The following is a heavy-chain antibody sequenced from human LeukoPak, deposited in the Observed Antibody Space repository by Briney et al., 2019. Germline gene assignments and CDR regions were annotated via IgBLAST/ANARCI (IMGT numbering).Heavy chain of an antibody. CDR2: IYYSGST. J-gene: IGHJ4*02. Sequence: PSETLSLTCTVSGGSVSSGSYYWSWIRQPPGKVLEWIGYIYYSGSTNYNPSLKSRVTISVDTSKNQFSLKLSSVTAADTAVYYCARAYYYDSSGYHKNYYFDYWGQGTLSPSPQ. V-gene: IGHV4-61*01. CDR3: ARAYYYDSSGYHKNYYFDY. D-gene: IGHD3-22*01. CDR1: GGSVSSGSYY.